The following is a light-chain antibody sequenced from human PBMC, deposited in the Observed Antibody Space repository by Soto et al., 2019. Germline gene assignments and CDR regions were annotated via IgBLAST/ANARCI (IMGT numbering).Light chain of an antibody. J-gene: IGKJ3*01. CDR2: DAS. V-gene: IGKV3-11*01. Sequence: EIVLTQSPATLSLSPGERATLSCRASQSVSSLLAWYQQKPGQAPRLLIYDASNRATGIPARFSGSGSGTDSTLTISSLESEDFAVYYCHQRSNWPPPFGPGTKVDIK. CDR3: HQRSNWPPP. CDR1: QSVSSL.